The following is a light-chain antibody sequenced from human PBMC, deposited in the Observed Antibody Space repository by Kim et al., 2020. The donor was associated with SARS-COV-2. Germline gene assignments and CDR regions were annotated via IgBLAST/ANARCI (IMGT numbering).Light chain of an antibody. V-gene: IGKV3-15*01. CDR2: GAS. Sequence: EIVMTQSPATLSVSPGERATLSCRASQSVSSNLAWYQQKPGQAPRLLIYGASTRATGIPARFSGSGSGTEFTLTISSLQSEDFAVYYCQQCNNWPMTFGQGTKVDIK. CDR1: QSVSSN. J-gene: IGKJ1*01. CDR3: QQCNNWPMT.